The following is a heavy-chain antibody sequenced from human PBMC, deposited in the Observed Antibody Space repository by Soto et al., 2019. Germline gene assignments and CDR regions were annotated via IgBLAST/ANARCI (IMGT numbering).Heavy chain of an antibody. V-gene: IGHV1-18*01. CDR3: AKLSCTSSTCYFPGWFDP. Sequence: ASVKVSCKASGYMFVTYGINWVRQAPGQGLEWMGWISAYNGNTKYAQNLQGRVTMTTDASTSTAYMEMRSLRSDDTAVYYCAKLSCTSSTCYFPGWFDPWGQGTLVTVSS. D-gene: IGHD2-2*01. CDR2: ISAYNGNT. J-gene: IGHJ5*02. CDR1: GYMFVTYG.